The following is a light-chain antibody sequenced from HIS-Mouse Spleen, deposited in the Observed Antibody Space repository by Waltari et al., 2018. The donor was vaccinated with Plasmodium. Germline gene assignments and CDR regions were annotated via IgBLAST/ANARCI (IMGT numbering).Light chain of an antibody. CDR3: QQRSNWPLYT. J-gene: IGKJ2*01. V-gene: IGKV3-11*01. Sequence: EIVLTQSPATLSSSPGERATLPCRASQSVSSYLAWYQQKPGQAPRLLIYDASNRATGIPARFSGSGSGTDFTLTISSLEPEDFAVYYCQQRSNWPLYTFGQGTKLEIK. CDR2: DAS. CDR1: QSVSSY.